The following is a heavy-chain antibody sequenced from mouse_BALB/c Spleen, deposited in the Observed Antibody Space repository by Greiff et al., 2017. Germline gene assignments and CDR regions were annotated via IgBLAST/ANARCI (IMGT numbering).Heavy chain of an antibody. J-gene: IGHJ1*01. CDR2: IFPGSGNT. CDR1: GYSFTSYY. CDR3: ARGRDWYFDV. Sequence: VQLKQSGPELVKPGASVKISCKASGYSFTSYYIHWVKQRPGQGLEWIGWIFPGSGNTKYNEKFKGKATLTADTSSSTAYMQLSSLTSEDSAVYFCARGRDWYFDVWGAGTTVTVSS. V-gene: IGHV1-66*01.